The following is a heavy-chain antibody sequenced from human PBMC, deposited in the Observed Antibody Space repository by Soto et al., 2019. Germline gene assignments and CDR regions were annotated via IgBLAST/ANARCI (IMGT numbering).Heavy chain of an antibody. J-gene: IGHJ3*02. CDR1: GFTFSSYA. V-gene: IGHV3-23*01. Sequence: PGGSLRLSCAASGFTFSSYAMSWVRQAPGKGLEWVSAISGSGGSTYYAGSVKGRFTIPRDHSKNTPYLHMNSLRAEDTAVYYCAKDRGITMVRGARDAFDIWGQGTMVTVSS. CDR2: ISGSGGST. CDR3: AKDRGITMVRGARDAFDI. D-gene: IGHD3-10*01.